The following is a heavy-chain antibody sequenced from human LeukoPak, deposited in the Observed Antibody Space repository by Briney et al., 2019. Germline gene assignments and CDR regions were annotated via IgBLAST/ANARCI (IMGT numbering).Heavy chain of an antibody. CDR1: GYTLTELS. V-gene: IGHV1-24*01. Sequence: ASVKVSCEVSGYTLTELSMHWVRQAPGKGLEWMGGFDPEDGETIYAQKFQGRVTMTEDTSTDTAYMELSSLRSEDTAVYYCATVSYYDYVWGSPTQYNWFDPWGQGTLVTVSS. CDR3: ATVSYYDYVWGSPTQYNWFDP. J-gene: IGHJ5*02. D-gene: IGHD3-16*01. CDR2: FDPEDGET.